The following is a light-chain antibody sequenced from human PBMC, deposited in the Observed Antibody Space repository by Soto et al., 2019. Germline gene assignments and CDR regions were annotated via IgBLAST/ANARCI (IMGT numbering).Light chain of an antibody. CDR1: PDIRTS. CDR2: GAS. CDR3: QKDKDAPRT. J-gene: IGKJ1*01. Sequence: DIEMTQSPSSLSASVGDRVPITCRASPDIRTSLAWYQQRPGAVPRLLVYGASTLYSGVPSRFSGGGSGTDFTLTTSGLQAEDVGNDYWQKDKDAPRTFGQGTRVEIK. V-gene: IGKV1-27*01.